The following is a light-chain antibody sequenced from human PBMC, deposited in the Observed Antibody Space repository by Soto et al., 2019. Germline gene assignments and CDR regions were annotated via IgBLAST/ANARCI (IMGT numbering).Light chain of an antibody. Sequence: EIVMTQSPATLSVYPGERATLSCRASQNVSSNLAWYQQKPGQAPRLLIYGASTRATGIPARFSGRGSGTEFILTISSLQSEDFAVYYSQQYDDLPETFGQGTKVDIK. CDR1: QNVSSN. CDR3: QQYDDLPET. CDR2: GAS. J-gene: IGKJ1*01. V-gene: IGKV3-15*01.